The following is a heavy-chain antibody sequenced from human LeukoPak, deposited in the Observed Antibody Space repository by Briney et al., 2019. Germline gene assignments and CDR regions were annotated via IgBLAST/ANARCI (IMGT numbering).Heavy chain of an antibody. J-gene: IGHJ4*02. D-gene: IGHD6-19*01. CDR3: ARDDHSSGWYYFDY. CDR2: ITTNSNYI. V-gene: IGHV3-21*01. CDR1: GFTFSSYR. Sequence: GGSLRLSCAASGFTFSSYRMNWVRQAPGKGLEWVSSITTNSNYIYYADSVKGRFTISRDNAKNSLYLQMSSLRAEDTAVYYCARDDHSSGWYYFDYWGLGTLVTVSS.